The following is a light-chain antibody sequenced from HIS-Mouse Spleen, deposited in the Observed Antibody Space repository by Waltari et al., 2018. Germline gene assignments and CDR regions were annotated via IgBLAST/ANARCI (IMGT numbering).Light chain of an antibody. Sequence: DIQMPQSPSTLPASVGDRVTITCRASQCISSWLAWYQQKPGKAPKLLIYKASSLESGVPSRFSGSGSGTEFTLTISSLQPDDFATYYCQQYNSYSWTFGQGTKVEIK. J-gene: IGKJ1*01. CDR1: QCISSW. CDR3: QQYNSYSWT. CDR2: KAS. V-gene: IGKV1-5*03.